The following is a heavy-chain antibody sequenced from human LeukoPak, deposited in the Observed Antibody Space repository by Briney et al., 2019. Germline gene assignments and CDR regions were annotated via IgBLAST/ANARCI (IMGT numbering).Heavy chain of an antibody. CDR1: GFPFSSYG. CDR2: INADGGST. D-gene: IGHD3-10*01. J-gene: IGHJ4*02. CDR3: AILRGRVTPGDY. V-gene: IGHV3-23*01. Sequence: GGSLRLSCAASGFPFSSYGMSWARQAPGKGLEWVSTINADGGSTFYADSVEGRFTISRDNSKNTLSLLLNSLRAEDAALYYCAILRGRVTPGDYWGQGTLVTVSS.